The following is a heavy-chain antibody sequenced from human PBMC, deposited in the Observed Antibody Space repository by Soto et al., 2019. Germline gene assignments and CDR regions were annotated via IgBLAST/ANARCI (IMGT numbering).Heavy chain of an antibody. Sequence: EVQLLESGGGLVQPGGSLRLSWAVSGFTFSNYAMTWGRQAPGKGLEWVSLMSGNGGRIVYADSVKGRFTISRDNSKNTLYLQMNSLRLEVTAVYYCVKDPVSGGSGGAWFDYWGQGTLVTVSS. CDR2: MSGNGGRI. J-gene: IGHJ4*02. CDR3: VKDPVSGGSGGAWFDY. D-gene: IGHD2-21*02. CDR1: GFTFSNYA. V-gene: IGHV3-23*01.